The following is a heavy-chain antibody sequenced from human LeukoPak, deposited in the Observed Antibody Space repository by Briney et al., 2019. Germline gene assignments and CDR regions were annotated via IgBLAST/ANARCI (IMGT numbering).Heavy chain of an antibody. CDR2: ISSSSSYI. CDR1: GFTFSSYS. D-gene: IGHD6-13*01. CDR3: ARPGLYSSPRKRYFDL. Sequence: GGSLRLSCAASGFTFSSYSMNWVRQAPGKGLEWVSSISSSSSYIYYADSVKGRFTISRDNAKNSLYLQMNSLRAEDTAVYYCARPGLYSSPRKRYFDLWGRGTLVTVSS. J-gene: IGHJ2*01. V-gene: IGHV3-21*01.